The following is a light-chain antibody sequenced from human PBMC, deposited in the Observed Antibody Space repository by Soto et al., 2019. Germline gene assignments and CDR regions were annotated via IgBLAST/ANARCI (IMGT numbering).Light chain of an antibody. CDR2: WAS. J-gene: IGKJ4*01. CDR3: HQYYSPPLT. CDR1: QSVLYSSNNKNY. V-gene: IGKV4-1*01. Sequence: DIVMTQSPDSLAVSLGERATINCKSSQSVLYSSNNKNYLAWYQQKPGQPPKLLIYWASTRESGVPDRFSGSGSGTDFTRTISSLQAEDVAVYYCHQYYSPPLTFGGGNKVEI.